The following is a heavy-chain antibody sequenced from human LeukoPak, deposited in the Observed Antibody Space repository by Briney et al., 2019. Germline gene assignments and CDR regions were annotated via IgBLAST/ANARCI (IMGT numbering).Heavy chain of an antibody. J-gene: IGHJ4*02. CDR3: ARGKRDTAMVNENYFDY. Sequence: PSETLSLTCAVYGGSFSGYYWSWIRQPPGKGLKWIGEINHSGSTNYNPSLKSRVTISVDTSKNQFSLKLSPVTAADTAVYYCARGKRDTAMVNENYFDYWGQGTLVTVSS. CDR2: INHSGST. V-gene: IGHV4-34*01. D-gene: IGHD5-18*01. CDR1: GGSFSGYY.